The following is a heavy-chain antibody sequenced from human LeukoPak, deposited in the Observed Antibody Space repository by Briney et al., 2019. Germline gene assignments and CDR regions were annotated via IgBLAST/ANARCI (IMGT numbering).Heavy chain of an antibody. CDR1: GFTVSNNY. V-gene: IGHV3-53*01. CDR2: IHRGGTT. Sequence: GGSLRLSCAASGFTVSNNYMSWVRQAPRRGLEWVSLIHRGGTTYHADSVKGRFTISRDNSKNTVYFQMNSLRAEDTAVYYCAKVDGGQSIWGQGTLVTVSS. D-gene: IGHD6-6*01. J-gene: IGHJ4*02. CDR3: AKVDGGQSI.